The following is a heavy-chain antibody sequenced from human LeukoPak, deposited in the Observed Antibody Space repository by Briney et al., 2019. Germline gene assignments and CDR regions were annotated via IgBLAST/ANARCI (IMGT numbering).Heavy chain of an antibody. CDR1: GVSMSRYY. D-gene: IGHD3-22*01. Sequence: SETLSLTCKVSGVSMSRYYWSWIRQSPGRGLEWMGCIFHTGITNYNPSLQGRVTMSLDTSKNFVSLNLTSVTAADTAVYYCARDPRESSGYQTFDSWGQGRLVVVSS. CDR2: IFHTGIT. CDR3: ARDPRESSGYQTFDS. J-gene: IGHJ4*02. V-gene: IGHV4-59*01.